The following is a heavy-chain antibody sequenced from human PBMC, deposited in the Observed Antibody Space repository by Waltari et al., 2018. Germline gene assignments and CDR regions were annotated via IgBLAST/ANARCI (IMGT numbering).Heavy chain of an antibody. Sequence: QLQLQESGPGLVQPSETLSLTCTVSRSSIRHNNYYWGWVRQPPGKGLEWIGSFYKSGTTYYNPSLKSRVTISVDTSNNQFSLKLNSVTAADTAVYYCVRGYPDIVATISDYWGQGTLVIVSS. V-gene: IGHV4-39*07. D-gene: IGHD5-12*01. CDR2: FYKSGTT. J-gene: IGHJ4*02. CDR1: RSSIRHNNYY. CDR3: VRGYPDIVATISDY.